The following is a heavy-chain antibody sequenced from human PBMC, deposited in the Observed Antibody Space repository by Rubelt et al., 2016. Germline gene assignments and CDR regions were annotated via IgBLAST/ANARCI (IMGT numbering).Heavy chain of an antibody. D-gene: IGHD4-17*01. CDR1: GDSISSNSFY. J-gene: IGHJ4*02. CDR2: IDYSGST. V-gene: IGHV4-39*01. Sequence: QLQLQESGPGLVQPLETLSLTCTISGDSISSNSFYWGWIRQPPGKGLEWIGSIDYSGSTYSNPSLRSRVTMSVDTSKHQFALKLSSVTAADTAVYYCARHAFIVTTGSFWDYWGQGTLVTVSS. CDR3: ARHAFIVTTGSFWDY.